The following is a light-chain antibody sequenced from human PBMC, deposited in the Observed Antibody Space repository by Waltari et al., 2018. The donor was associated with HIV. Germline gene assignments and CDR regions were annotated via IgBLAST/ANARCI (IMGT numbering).Light chain of an antibody. Sequence: QPVLTQPPSASGTPGQRVTLSCSGSSSNIVTNYVSWYKQFPGTAPELVVYHANQRPLGVPDRFSGSKSGTSASLAISGLRSEDEADYYCAAWDDSLSAWLFGGGTRLNVL. V-gene: IGLV1-47*01. J-gene: IGLJ2*01. CDR1: SSNIVTNY. CDR2: HAN. CDR3: AAWDDSLSAWL.